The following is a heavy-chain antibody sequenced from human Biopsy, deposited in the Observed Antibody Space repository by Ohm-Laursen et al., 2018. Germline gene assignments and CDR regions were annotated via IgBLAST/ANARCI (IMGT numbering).Heavy chain of an antibody. D-gene: IGHD2-2*01. CDR2: ISSSSNFI. Sequence: SLRLSCAASGLTFSRYSMHWVRQAPGKGLEWVSSISSSSNFIYYGDSVKGRFTISRDNAKNPLYLQMNSLRAGDTAVYYCARVLLPAAAVHYGMDVWGQGTTVTVSS. J-gene: IGHJ6*02. V-gene: IGHV3-21*01. CDR1: GLTFSRYS. CDR3: ARVLLPAAAVHYGMDV.